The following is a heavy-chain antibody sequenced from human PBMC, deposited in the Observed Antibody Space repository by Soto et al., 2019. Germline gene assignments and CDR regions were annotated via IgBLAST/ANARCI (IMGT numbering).Heavy chain of an antibody. Sequence: SETLSLTCTVSGGSISSSSYYWGWIRQPPGKGLEWIGSIYYSGSTYYNPSLKSRVTISVDTSKNQLSLKLSSVTAADTAVYYCTRLNYYDSSGYYNPEFYYYGMDVWGQGTTVTVSS. D-gene: IGHD3-22*01. CDR2: IYYSGST. J-gene: IGHJ6*02. CDR3: TRLNYYDSSGYYNPEFYYYGMDV. V-gene: IGHV4-39*01. CDR1: GGSISSSSYY.